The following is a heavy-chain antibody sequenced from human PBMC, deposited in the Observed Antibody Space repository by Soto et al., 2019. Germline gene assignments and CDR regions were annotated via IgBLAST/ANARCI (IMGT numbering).Heavy chain of an antibody. CDR2: IGTAGDP. J-gene: IGHJ6*02. D-gene: IGHD2-2*01. CDR1: GFILSGYD. CDR3: ARAGYDSGGYYFYAMDV. Sequence: EEQLVESGGGLVQPGGSLRLSCVASGFILSGYDMHWVRQATGEGLELVSAIGTAGDPYYSGSVKGRFTISRGNADNSVYLQMNRLRAGDTAVYYCARAGYDSGGYYFYAMDVWGPGTTVTGSS. V-gene: IGHV3-13*05.